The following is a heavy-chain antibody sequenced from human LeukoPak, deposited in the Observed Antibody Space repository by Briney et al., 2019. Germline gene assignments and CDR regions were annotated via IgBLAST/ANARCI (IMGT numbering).Heavy chain of an antibody. V-gene: IGHV3-30*02. J-gene: IGHJ3*02. CDR3: ARELKIGAPGTVGFDI. CDR1: GFTFSSFG. D-gene: IGHD6-13*01. Sequence: SGGSLRLSCAASGFTFSSFGMHWVRRAPGKGLEWVAFIRYDTDDKYYADSVKGRFTISRDNSKNTVYLQMNSLRAEDTAVYYCARELKIGAPGTVGFDIWGQGTMVTVSS. CDR2: IRYDTDDK.